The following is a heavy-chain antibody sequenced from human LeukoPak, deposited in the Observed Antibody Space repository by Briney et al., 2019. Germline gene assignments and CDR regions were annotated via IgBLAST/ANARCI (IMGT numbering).Heavy chain of an antibody. Sequence: SETLSLTCAVSGGSISSSNWWSWVRQPPGKGLEWIGEIYHSGSTNYNPSLKSRVTISVDKSKNQFSLKLSSVTAADTAVYYSASEKGSAAPLDYWGQGTLVTVSS. V-gene: IGHV4-4*02. CDR2: IYHSGST. J-gene: IGHJ4*02. CDR3: ASEKGSAAPLDY. D-gene: IGHD3-10*01. CDR1: GGSISSSNW.